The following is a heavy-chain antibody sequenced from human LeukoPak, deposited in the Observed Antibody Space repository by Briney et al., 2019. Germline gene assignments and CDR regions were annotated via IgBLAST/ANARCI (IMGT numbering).Heavy chain of an antibody. Sequence: GASVKVSCKASGYTFTSYGISWVRQAPGQGLEWMGWISAYNGNTNYAQKLQGRVTMTTDTSTSTAYMELRSLRSEDTAVYYCARPLGYCSSTSCYFDYWGQGTLVTVSS. D-gene: IGHD2-2*01. CDR1: GYTFTSYG. CDR3: ARPLGYCSSTSCYFDY. V-gene: IGHV1-18*01. J-gene: IGHJ4*02. CDR2: ISAYNGNT.